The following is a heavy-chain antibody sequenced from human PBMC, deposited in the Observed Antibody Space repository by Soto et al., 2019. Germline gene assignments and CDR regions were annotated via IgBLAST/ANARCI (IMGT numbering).Heavy chain of an antibody. V-gene: IGHV3-74*03. J-gene: IGHJ4*02. Sequence: LRLSCAASGFTFSSYWMHWVRQAPGEGLVWVSYIKPDGSRTKDADSVKGRFTISRDNARNTLYLRMNSLRAEDTAVYYCARDNNWSYDSWGRGTLVTVSS. D-gene: IGHD1-1*01. CDR2: IKPDGSRT. CDR3: ARDNNWSYDS. CDR1: GFTFSSYW.